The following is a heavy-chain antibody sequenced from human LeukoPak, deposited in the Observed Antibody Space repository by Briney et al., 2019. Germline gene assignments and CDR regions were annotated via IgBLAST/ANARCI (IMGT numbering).Heavy chain of an antibody. CDR1: GFTFSSYG. CDR3: ARAVDTIRRSLVNWKLDP. Sequence: GGSLRLSCAASGFTFSSYGMHWVRQAPGKGLEWVAVISYDGSNKYYADSVKGRFTISRDNSKNTLYLQMNSLRAEDTAVYYCARAVDTIRRSLVNWKLDPWGQGTLVTVSS. D-gene: IGHD5-12*01. V-gene: IGHV3-30*03. J-gene: IGHJ5*02. CDR2: ISYDGSNK.